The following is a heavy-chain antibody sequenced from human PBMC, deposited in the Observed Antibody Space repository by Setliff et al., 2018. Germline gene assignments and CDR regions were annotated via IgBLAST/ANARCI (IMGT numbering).Heavy chain of an antibody. Sequence: SETLSLTCTVSGGSISSGSYYWSWIRQPAGKGLEWIGHIYTRGSTNYNPSLKSRVTISVDTSKNQFSLKLSSVTAADTAVYYCASYRQDVNYWGQGTLVTVS. CDR3: ASYRQDVNY. CDR1: GGSISSGSYY. V-gene: IGHV4-61*09. CDR2: IYTRGST. J-gene: IGHJ4*02. D-gene: IGHD4-4*01.